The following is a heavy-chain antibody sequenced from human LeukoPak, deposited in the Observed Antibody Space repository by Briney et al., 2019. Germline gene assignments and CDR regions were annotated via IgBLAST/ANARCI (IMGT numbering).Heavy chain of an antibody. CDR3: ARHYYGGSGAFDI. J-gene: IGHJ3*02. CDR1: GGSVSGYY. CDR2: IHYSGTT. Sequence: SETLSLTCTVSGGSVSGYYWSWIRQPPGKGLEWIGYIHYSGTTYYNPSLKSRVTMSVDTSKNQFSLKLSSVTAADTAVYYCARHYYGGSGAFDIWGQGTMVTVSS. V-gene: IGHV4-59*08. D-gene: IGHD4-23*01.